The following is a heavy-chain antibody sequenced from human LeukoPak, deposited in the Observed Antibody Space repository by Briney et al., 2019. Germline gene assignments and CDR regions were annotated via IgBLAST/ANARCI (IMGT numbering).Heavy chain of an antibody. Sequence: SSVKVSCKASGGTFSSYAISWVRQAPGQGLEWMGGITPIFGTANYAQKFQGRVTITADESTSTAYMELSSLRSEDTAVYYCARINYGDYYFDYWGQGTLVTVSS. V-gene: IGHV1-69*01. CDR1: GGTFSSYA. CDR3: ARINYGDYYFDY. D-gene: IGHD4-17*01. J-gene: IGHJ4*02. CDR2: ITPIFGTA.